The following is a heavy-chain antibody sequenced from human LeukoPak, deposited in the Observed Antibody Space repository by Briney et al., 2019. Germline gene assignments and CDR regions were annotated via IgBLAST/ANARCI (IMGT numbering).Heavy chain of an antibody. Sequence: SETLSLTCAVYGGSFSGYYWSWIRQPPGKGLEWIGEINHSGSTNYNPSLKSRVTISVDTSKNQFSLKLSSVTAADTAVYYCARGCGVWGSYRYNKNDYWGQGTLVTVSS. CDR2: INHSGST. CDR1: GGSFSGYY. V-gene: IGHV4-34*01. D-gene: IGHD3-16*02. J-gene: IGHJ4*02. CDR3: ARGCGVWGSYRYNKNDY.